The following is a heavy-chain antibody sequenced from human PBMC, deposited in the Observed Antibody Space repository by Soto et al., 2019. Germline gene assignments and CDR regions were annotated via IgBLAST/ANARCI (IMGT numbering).Heavy chain of an antibody. Sequence: DVQLLESGGGLVQPGGSLRLSCAASGFTFSSYAMSWVRQAPGKGLEWVSAISGTGGNTYYADSVKGRFTISRDNSKNKLYLQMNSLRADDTAVYYCANGVVPAASRGYFDYWGQGTLVTVSS. V-gene: IGHV3-23*01. D-gene: IGHD2-2*01. CDR3: ANGVVPAASRGYFDY. J-gene: IGHJ4*02. CDR2: ISGTGGNT. CDR1: GFTFSSYA.